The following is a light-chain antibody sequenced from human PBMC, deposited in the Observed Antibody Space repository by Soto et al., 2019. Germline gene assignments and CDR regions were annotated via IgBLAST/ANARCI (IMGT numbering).Light chain of an antibody. CDR3: HARQSWPRT. CDR1: QAVNTR. CDR2: LAS. Sequence: EIVLTQSPATLSSFPGDRVTLSCRASQAVNTRLAWYQHKPGQAPRLLIYLASNRAAGVPARVKGSGSGTDFTLTISDVEPEDFAVYYRHARQSWPRTFGQGAKVDIK. V-gene: IGKV3-11*01. J-gene: IGKJ1*01.